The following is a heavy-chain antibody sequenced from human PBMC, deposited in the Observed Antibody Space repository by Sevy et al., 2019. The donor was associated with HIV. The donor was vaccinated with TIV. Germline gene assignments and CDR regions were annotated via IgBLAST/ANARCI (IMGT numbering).Heavy chain of an antibody. CDR1: GFTFDDFA. Sequence: GGSLRLSCAASGFTFDDFAMHWVRQVPGKGLEWVSGLNWDSGSVAYADSVKGRFTICRDNAKNALFLQINSLRAEDTALYYCAKDIGATGIAVVANWGQGIQVTVSS. CDR2: LNWDSGSV. V-gene: IGHV3-9*01. D-gene: IGHD6-19*01. CDR3: AKDIGATGIAVVAN. J-gene: IGHJ4*02.